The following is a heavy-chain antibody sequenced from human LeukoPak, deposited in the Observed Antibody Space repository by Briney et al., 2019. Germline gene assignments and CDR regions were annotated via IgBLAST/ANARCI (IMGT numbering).Heavy chain of an antibody. J-gene: IGHJ3*02. CDR1: GFTVSSNY. D-gene: IGHD3-22*01. Sequence: GGSLRLSCAASGFTVSSNYMSWVRQAPGKGLEWVSVSYSGGSRYYADSVKGRFTISRDNSKNTLYLQMNSLRAEDTAVYYCARDRTGYYDSSLPPRYAFDIWGQGTMVTVSS. CDR3: ARDRTGYYDSSLPPRYAFDI. V-gene: IGHV3-66*01. CDR2: SYSGGSR.